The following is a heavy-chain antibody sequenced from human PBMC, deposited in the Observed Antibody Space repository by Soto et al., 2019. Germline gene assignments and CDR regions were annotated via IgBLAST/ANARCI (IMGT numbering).Heavy chain of an antibody. V-gene: IGHV4-34*01. CDR1: GGSFSGYY. D-gene: IGHD4-17*01. CDR2: INRSGST. J-gene: IGHJ4*02. Sequence: QMQLQQWGAGLLKPSETLSLTCAVYGGSFSGYYYYWIRQPPGKGLEWIGEINRSGSTNYNPSLKSRVTISVDTSKNQFSLTLSSVTAADTAIYYCARGGLTTVPPLTWGQGTLVNVSS. CDR3: ARGGLTTVPPLT.